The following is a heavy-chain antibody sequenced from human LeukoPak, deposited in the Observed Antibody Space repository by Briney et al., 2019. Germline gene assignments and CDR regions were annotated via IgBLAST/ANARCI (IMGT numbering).Heavy chain of an antibody. CDR3: TRARNGDGYNDAFDI. Sequence: GGSLRLSCAASGFSYSDSYMSWIRQAPGKGLECVAYISPGSTSIYYADSVKGRFTISRDNAKNSLVLQMNSLRAEDSAIYYCTRARNGDGYNDAFDIWGQGTKVTVSS. J-gene: IGHJ3*02. V-gene: IGHV3-11*01. CDR1: GFSYSDSY. CDR2: ISPGSTSI. D-gene: IGHD5-24*01.